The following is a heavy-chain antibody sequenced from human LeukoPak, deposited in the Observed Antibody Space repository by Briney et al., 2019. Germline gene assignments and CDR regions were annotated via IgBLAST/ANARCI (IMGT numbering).Heavy chain of an antibody. V-gene: IGHV4-59*08. CDR1: GGSISSYY. CDR2: IYYSGST. Sequence: MASETLSLTCTVSGGSISSYYWSWIRQPPGKGLEWIGYIYYSGSTNYNPSLKSRVAISVDTSTNQFSLNLTSVTAADTAMYYCAIMHTGEYYFDYWGQGTLVTVSS. CDR3: AIMHTGEYYFDY. D-gene: IGHD3-16*01. J-gene: IGHJ4*02.